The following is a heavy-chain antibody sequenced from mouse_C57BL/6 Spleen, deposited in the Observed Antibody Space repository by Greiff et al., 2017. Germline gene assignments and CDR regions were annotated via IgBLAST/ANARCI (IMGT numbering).Heavy chain of an antibody. V-gene: IGHV1-26*01. D-gene: IGHD2-1*01. CDR3: ARGIYYGLY. J-gene: IGHJ2*01. CDR2: INPNHGGT. CDR1: GYTFTDHH. Sequence: VQLPQSGTGPVKPGASVKVFCKAFGYTFTDHHMNWVKQSHGKSLEWIGDINPNHGGTSYNQKFKGKATLTVDKSSSTAYMELRSLTSEDSAVYYCARGIYYGLYWGQGTTLTVSS.